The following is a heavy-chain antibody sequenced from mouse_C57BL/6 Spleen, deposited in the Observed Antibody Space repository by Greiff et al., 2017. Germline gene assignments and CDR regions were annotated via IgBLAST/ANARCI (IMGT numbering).Heavy chain of an antibody. CDR2: IDPEDGET. CDR3: ARISTGVATSFDC. CDR1: GFNIKDYY. Sequence: EVQLQQSGAELVKPGASVKLSCTASGFNIKDYYMHWVKQRPEQGLEWIGRIDPEDGETKYAPKFQGKATVTADTSSNTAYLQVSSLTSADTAVYYFARISTGVATSFDCWGKGTTLTVSS. V-gene: IGHV14-2*01. J-gene: IGHJ2*01. D-gene: IGHD1-1*01.